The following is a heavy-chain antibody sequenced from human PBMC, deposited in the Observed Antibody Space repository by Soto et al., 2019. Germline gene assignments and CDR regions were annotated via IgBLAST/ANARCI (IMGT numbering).Heavy chain of an antibody. CDR2: IWHDGGNK. J-gene: IGHJ4*02. CDR1: GFTFSNYG. CDR3: ARGAGGAAVVTGSRVKF. V-gene: IGHV3-33*01. Sequence: QVQLVESGGGVVQPGRSLRLSCAASGFTFSNYGMLWVRQAPGKGLEWVAVIWHDGGNKYYADSVKGRFTISRDNSNNTGCLQRNSVRVGDTALYGGARGAGGAAVVTGSRVKFWGQGTLVTVAS. D-gene: IGHD2-21*02.